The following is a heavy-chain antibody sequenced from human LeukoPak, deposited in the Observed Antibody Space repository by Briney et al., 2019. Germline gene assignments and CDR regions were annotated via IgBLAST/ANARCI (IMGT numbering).Heavy chain of an antibody. CDR1: GGTFSSYA. CDR2: IIPIFGTA. J-gene: IGHJ4*02. Sequence: GSSVTVSCTASGGTFSSYAISWVRQAPGQGLEWVGGIIPIFGTANYAQKFQGRVTITADESTSTAYMELSSLRSEDTDVYYCAINAGYSYGYSTAIVDYWGQGTLVTVSS. D-gene: IGHD5-18*01. V-gene: IGHV1-69*01. CDR3: AINAGYSYGYSTAIVDY.